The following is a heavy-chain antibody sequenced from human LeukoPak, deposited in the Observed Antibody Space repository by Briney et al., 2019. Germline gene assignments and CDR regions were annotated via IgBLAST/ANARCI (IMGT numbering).Heavy chain of an antibody. D-gene: IGHD3-22*01. CDR1: GYSLSSGYY. Sequence: SETLSLTCAVSGYSLSSGYYWGWIRQPPGKGLEWIGSIYHSGSTYYNPSLKSRVTISVDTSKNQFSLKLSSVTAADTAVYYCASPISDYYDSSGPPDFDYWGQGTLVTVSS. J-gene: IGHJ4*02. CDR2: IYHSGST. V-gene: IGHV4-38-2*01. CDR3: ASPISDYYDSSGPPDFDY.